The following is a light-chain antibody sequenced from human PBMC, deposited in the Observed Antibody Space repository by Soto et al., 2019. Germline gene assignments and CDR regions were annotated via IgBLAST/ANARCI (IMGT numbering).Light chain of an antibody. CDR2: EVS. CDR1: SSDVGGYNY. J-gene: IGLJ1*01. V-gene: IGLV2-14*01. Sequence: QSALTQPASVSGSPGQSITISCTGTSSDVGGYNYVSWYQQHPGKAPKLMIYEVSNRPSGVSNRFSGSKSGNTASLTISGLQAEDEGDYYCSSYTSSSIDYVFGTGTQLTVL. CDR3: SSYTSSSIDYV.